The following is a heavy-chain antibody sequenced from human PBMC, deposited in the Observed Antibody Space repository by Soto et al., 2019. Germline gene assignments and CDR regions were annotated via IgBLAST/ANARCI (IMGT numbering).Heavy chain of an antibody. J-gene: IGHJ4*02. V-gene: IGHV3-21*01. CDR2: ISSSSSYI. CDR1: GFTFSSYS. CDR3: ARLPNGYSSSWFFYY. Sequence: EVQLVESGGGLVTPGGSLRLSCAASGFTFSSYSMNWVRQAPGKGLEWVSSISSSSSYIYYADSVKGRFTISRDNAKNSLYLQMNSLRAEDTAVYYCARLPNGYSSSWFFYYWGQGTLVTVSS. D-gene: IGHD6-13*01.